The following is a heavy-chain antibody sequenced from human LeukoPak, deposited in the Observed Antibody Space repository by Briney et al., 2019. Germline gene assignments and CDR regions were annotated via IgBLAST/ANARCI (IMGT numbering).Heavy chain of an antibody. J-gene: IGHJ6*02. CDR3: ARGTYYYDSSGSPHYGMDV. CDR2: ISAYNGNT. D-gene: IGHD3-22*01. V-gene: IGHV1-18*01. Sequence: ASVKVSCKASGYTFTSYGISWVRQAPGQGLEWMGWISAYNGNTNYAQKLQGRVTMTTDTSTSTAYMELRSLRSDDTAVYYCARGTYYYDSSGSPHYGMDVWGQGTTVTVSS. CDR1: GYTFTSYG.